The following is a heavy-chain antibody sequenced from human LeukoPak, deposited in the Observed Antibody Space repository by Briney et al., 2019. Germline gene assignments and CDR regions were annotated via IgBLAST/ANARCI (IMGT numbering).Heavy chain of an antibody. CDR1: GFSVTSYW. Sequence: GESLKISCKGSGFSVTSYWISWVRQMPGKGLEWMGRIDPSDSYTNYSPSFQGHVTISADKSISTAYLQWSSLKASDTSMYYCARQVVDSSSSELDYWGQGTLVTVSS. CDR2: IDPSDSYT. D-gene: IGHD6-6*01. CDR3: ARQVVDSSSSELDY. V-gene: IGHV5-10-1*01. J-gene: IGHJ4*02.